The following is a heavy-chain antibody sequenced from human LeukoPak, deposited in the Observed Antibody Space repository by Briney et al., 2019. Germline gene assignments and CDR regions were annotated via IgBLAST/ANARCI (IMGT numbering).Heavy chain of an antibody. CDR3: ARPLSSNCRIDP. CDR2: INFDGSST. CDR1: GFTFSSYW. Sequence: GGSLRLSCAASGFTFSSYWMHWVRQAPGKGRVWVSRINFDGSSTTYADSVKGRFTISRDNAKNTLYLQMNSLRVEDTAVYYCARPLSSNCRIDPWGQGTLVTVSS. V-gene: IGHV3-74*01. J-gene: IGHJ5*02. D-gene: IGHD1-1*01.